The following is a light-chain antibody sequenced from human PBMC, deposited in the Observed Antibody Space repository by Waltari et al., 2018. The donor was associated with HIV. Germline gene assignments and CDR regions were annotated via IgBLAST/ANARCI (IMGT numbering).Light chain of an antibody. CDR3: QQRSDWPPT. CDR2: DAS. Sequence: EIVLTQSPATLSLSPGERATLSCRASQSVGSYLGWYQQKPGQAPRLLIYDASNRATVIPARFSGSGSGTDFTLTISSLEPEDFAVYYCQQRSDWPPTFGQGTKVENK. V-gene: IGKV3-11*01. J-gene: IGKJ1*01. CDR1: QSVGSY.